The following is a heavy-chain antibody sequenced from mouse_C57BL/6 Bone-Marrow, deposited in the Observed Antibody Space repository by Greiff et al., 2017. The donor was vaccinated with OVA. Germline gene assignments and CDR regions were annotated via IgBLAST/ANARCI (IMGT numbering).Heavy chain of an antibody. CDR1: GFTFSDAW. D-gene: IGHD2-1*01. V-gene: IGHV6-6*01. J-gene: IGHJ1*03. Sequence: EVKVVESGGGLVQPGGSMKLSCAASGFTFSDAWMDWVRQSPEKGLEWVAEIRNKANNHATYYAESVKGRFTISRDDSKSSVYLQMNSLRAEDTGIYYCTRLYGNYGYWYFDVWGTGTTVTVSS. CDR2: IRNKANNHAT. CDR3: TRLYGNYGYWYFDV.